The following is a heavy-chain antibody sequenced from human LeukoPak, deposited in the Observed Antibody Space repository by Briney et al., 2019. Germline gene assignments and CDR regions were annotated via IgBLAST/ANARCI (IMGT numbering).Heavy chain of an antibody. CDR3: ARLVRAYSSFTPKGYYFDY. CDR2: IYYSGST. D-gene: IGHD6-13*01. Sequence: PSETLSLTCTVSGGSISSSSYYWGWIRQPPGKGLEWIGSIYYSGSTYYNPSLKSRVTISVDTSKNQFSLKLSSVTAADTAVYYCARLVRAYSSFTPKGYYFDYWGQGTLVTVSS. V-gene: IGHV4-39*01. CDR1: GGSISSSSYY. J-gene: IGHJ4*02.